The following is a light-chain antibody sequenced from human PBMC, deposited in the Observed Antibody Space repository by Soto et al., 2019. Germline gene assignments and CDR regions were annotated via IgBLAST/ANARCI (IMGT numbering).Light chain of an antibody. CDR3: QQSRS. J-gene: IGKJ3*01. CDR2: GAS. CDR1: QSVSSSY. Sequence: EIVLTQSPGTLSLSPGERATLSCRASQSVSSSYLAWYQQKPGQAPRLLIYGASSRATGIPDRFSGSGSGTDFTLTISRLEPEEFAVYYCQQSRSFGPGTKVDIK. V-gene: IGKV3-20*01.